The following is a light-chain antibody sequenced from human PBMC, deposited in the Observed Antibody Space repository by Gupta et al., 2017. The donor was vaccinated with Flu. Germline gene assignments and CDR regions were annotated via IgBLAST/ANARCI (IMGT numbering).Light chain of an antibody. Sequence: PTSLSASVGDRVTSTCRVSHGISNDLGWYQQKPGKSPKLLIYAASSLESGVPSRFSGSGSGTDFTLTISSLQPEDFATYYCLQDDNYPVTFGQGTKVEIK. CDR1: HGISND. J-gene: IGKJ1*01. CDR2: AAS. CDR3: LQDDNYPVT. V-gene: IGKV1-6*01.